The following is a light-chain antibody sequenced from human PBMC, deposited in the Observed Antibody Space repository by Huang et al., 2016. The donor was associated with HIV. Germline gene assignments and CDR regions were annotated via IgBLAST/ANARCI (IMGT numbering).Light chain of an antibody. CDR3: QQYDNLYT. V-gene: IGKV1-33*01. CDR2: DSS. CDR1: QDIRKY. J-gene: IGKJ2*01. Sequence: DIQMTQSPSSLSASVGDRVTITCQASQDIRKYLNWYQQKQGKAPKRLIFDSSNLQSGVPARFSGSGSGTNFNFTIDSLQPEDIATYYCQQYDNLYTFGQGTTLEIK.